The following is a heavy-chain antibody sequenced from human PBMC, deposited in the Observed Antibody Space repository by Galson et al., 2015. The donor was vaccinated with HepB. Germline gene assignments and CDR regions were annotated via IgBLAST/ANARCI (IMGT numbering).Heavy chain of an antibody. CDR3: ARPGYSSGWYFFDF. J-gene: IGHJ4*02. Sequence: SVKVSCKASGGTFSSYAISWVRQAPGQGLEWMGWINPNSGDTNYAQKFQRRVTMTRDMSTTTAYMELSSLTSDDTAVYYCARPGYSSGWYFFDFWGQGTLVTVSS. V-gene: IGHV1-2*02. CDR2: INPNSGDT. CDR1: GGTFSSYA. D-gene: IGHD6-19*01.